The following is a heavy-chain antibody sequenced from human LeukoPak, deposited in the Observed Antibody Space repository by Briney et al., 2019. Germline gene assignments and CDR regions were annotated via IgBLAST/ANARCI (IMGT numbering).Heavy chain of an antibody. V-gene: IGHV4-38-2*02. CDR3: ALKQWLAGDAFDI. CDR1: GYSISSGYY. CDR2: IYHSGRT. D-gene: IGHD6-19*01. J-gene: IGHJ3*02. Sequence: SETLSLTCTVSGYSISSGYYWGWIRQPPGKGLEWIGSIYHSGRTFYNPSLKSRVTISVDTSKNQFSLKLSSVTAADTAVYYCALKQWLAGDAFDIWGQGTMVTVSS.